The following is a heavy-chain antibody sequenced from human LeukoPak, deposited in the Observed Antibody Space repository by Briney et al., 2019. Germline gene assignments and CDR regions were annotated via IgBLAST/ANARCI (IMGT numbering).Heavy chain of an antibody. CDR3: AKERAY. J-gene: IGHJ4*02. V-gene: IGHV3-30*18. CDR2: ISYDGSNK. Sequence: GRSLRRSCAASGFTFSSYGMHWVRQAPGKGLEWVAVISYDGSNKYYADSVKGRFTISRDNSKNTLYLQMNSLRAEDTAVYYCAKERAYWGQGTLVTVSS. CDR1: GFTFSSYG.